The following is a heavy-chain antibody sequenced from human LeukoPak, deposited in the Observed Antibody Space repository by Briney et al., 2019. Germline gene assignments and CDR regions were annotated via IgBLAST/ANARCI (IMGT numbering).Heavy chain of an antibody. J-gene: IGHJ4*02. CDR2: IFSTGGT. V-gene: IGHV4-4*09. CDR3: ATGGAYTSGRYNI. CDR1: GCSVGGYY. Sequence: SETLSLTCTVSGCSVGGYYWTWIRQPPGGRLQWIGFIFSTGGTNYNPSLKSRVAISTDTSKYQVSLRVTSVTAADSAVYYCATGGAYTSGRYNIWGQGTLVSVSS. D-gene: IGHD6-19*01.